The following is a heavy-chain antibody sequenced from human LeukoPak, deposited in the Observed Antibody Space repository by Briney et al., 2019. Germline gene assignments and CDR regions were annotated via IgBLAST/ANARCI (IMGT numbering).Heavy chain of an antibody. CDR1: GVSISSYW. V-gene: IGHV4-4*07. CDR2: IYTSGST. J-gene: IGHJ4*02. CDR3: ARETGSGSYDY. Sequence: SETLSLTCTVSGVSISSYWWTWIRQPAGRGLEWIGRIYTSGSTNYNPSLESRVTMSVDTSKNQFPLKLSSVTAADTALYYCARETGSGSYDYCGQGTLVTVSS. D-gene: IGHD3-10*01.